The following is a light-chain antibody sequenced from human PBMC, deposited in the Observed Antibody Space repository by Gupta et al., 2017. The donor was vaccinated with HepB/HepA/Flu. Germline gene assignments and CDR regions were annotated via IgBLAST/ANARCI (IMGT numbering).Light chain of an antibody. CDR2: YND. Sequence: QSVLTQSTSVSRTPGQRVTISCSGSSSNVGRNNVNWYQQLPGTAPKLLIYYNDERPSGVPDRISGSKSGTSASLAISGLQSEDEADYYCAAWDTSINVVVFGGGTKLTVL. V-gene: IGLV1-44*01. CDR3: AAWDTSINVVV. J-gene: IGLJ2*01. CDR1: SSNVGRNN.